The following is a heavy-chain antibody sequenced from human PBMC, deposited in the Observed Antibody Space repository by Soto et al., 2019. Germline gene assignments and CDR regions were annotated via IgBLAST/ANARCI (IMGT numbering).Heavy chain of an antibody. CDR3: AKDLDRITMVRGVTGGMDV. V-gene: IGHV3-23*01. CDR2: ISGSGGST. D-gene: IGHD3-10*01. J-gene: IGHJ6*02. Sequence: GGSLRISCAASRFPFSSYAMSWVRKAPGKGLEWVSAISGSGGSTYYADSVKGRFTISRDNSKNTLYLQMNSLRAEDTAVYYCAKDLDRITMVRGVTGGMDVWGQGTTVTVSS. CDR1: RFPFSSYA.